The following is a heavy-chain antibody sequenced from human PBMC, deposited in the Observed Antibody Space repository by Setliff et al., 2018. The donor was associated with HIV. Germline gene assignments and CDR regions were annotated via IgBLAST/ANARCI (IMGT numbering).Heavy chain of an antibody. D-gene: IGHD3-16*01. J-gene: IGHJ4*02. CDR3: ARYGGPVDFGDY. Sequence: PGGSLRLSCAAAGFPFSAYNIHWVRQAPGKGLEWVASISSDRGHTNYADSVKGRFTISRDNAKNSLYLQMNSLRAEDTAVYYCARYGGPVDFGDYWGQGTLVTVSS. V-gene: IGHV3-21*04. CDR2: ISSDRGHT. CDR1: GFPFSAYN.